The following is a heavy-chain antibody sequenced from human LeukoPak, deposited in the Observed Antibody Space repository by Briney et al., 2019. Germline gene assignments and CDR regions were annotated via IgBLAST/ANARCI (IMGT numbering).Heavy chain of an antibody. J-gene: IGHJ6*03. Sequence: GASVKVSCKVSGYTLTELSMHWVRQAPGKGLEWMGSFDPEDGETIYAQKFQGRVTMTEDKSTDTAYMELSSLRSEDTAVYYCATATHYYYMAVWGKGTTVTVSS. V-gene: IGHV1-24*01. CDR1: GYTLTELS. CDR3: ATATHYYYMAV. CDR2: FDPEDGET.